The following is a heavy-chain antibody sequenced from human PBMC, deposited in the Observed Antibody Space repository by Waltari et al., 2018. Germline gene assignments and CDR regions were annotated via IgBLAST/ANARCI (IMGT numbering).Heavy chain of an antibody. Sequence: VHLVESGGGLVRPGRSLRLSCAASGFIFDDYGMDWVRQAPGKEVEWVAGINWNSGTIDYADSVKGRFTISRDNAENSLYLQMNSLTTEDTAVYYCTKDMDGATAMAPRLDFWGQGTLVTVSS. V-gene: IGHV3-9*01. CDR3: TKDMDGATAMAPRLDF. CDR1: GFIFDDYG. CDR2: INWNSGTI. D-gene: IGHD5-18*01. J-gene: IGHJ4*02.